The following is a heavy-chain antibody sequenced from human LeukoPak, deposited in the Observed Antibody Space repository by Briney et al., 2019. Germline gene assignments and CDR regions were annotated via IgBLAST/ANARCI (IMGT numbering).Heavy chain of an antibody. D-gene: IGHD3-10*01. V-gene: IGHV4-59*08. J-gene: IGHJ5*02. Sequence: ETLSLTCTVSVVSVTSYYWSWIRQPPGKGLEWIGYISYSRSTNYNPSLKSRVTISMDTSKNQFSLNLSSVTAADTAVYYCARHVGYYASGNFDPWGQGTLVTVSS. CDR1: VVSVTSYY. CDR3: ARHVGYYASGNFDP. CDR2: ISYSRST.